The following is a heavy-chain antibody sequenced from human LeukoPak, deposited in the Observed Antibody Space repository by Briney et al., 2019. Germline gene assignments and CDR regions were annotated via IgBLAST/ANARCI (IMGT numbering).Heavy chain of an antibody. V-gene: IGHV3-7*03. J-gene: IGHJ4*02. CDR1: GFTFSSYW. Sequence: GGSLRLSRAASGFTFSSYWMSWVRQAPGKGLEWVANIKQDGSEKYYVDSVKGRFTISRDNAKNSLYLQMNSLRAEDTALYYCAKDMGIIVGATGGNFDYWGQGTLVTVSS. CDR3: AKDMGIIVGATGGNFDY. D-gene: IGHD1-26*01. CDR2: IKQDGSEK.